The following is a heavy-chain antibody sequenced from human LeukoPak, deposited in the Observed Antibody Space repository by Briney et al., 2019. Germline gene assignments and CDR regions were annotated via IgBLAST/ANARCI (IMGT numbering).Heavy chain of an antibody. CDR2: ISSSSSYI. Sequence: GGSLRLPCAASGFTVSSNYMSWVRQAPGKGLEWVSSISSSSSYIYYADSVKGRFTISRDNAKNSLYLQMNSLRAEDTAVYYCARYEAPDYWGQGTLVTVSS. CDR1: GFTVSSNY. V-gene: IGHV3-21*01. J-gene: IGHJ4*02. CDR3: ARYEAPDY. D-gene: IGHD3-16*01.